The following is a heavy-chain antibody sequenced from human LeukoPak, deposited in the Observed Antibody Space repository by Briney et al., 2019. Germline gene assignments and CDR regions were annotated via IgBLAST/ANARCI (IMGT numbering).Heavy chain of an antibody. CDR1: GFTFSTYP. J-gene: IGHJ4*02. V-gene: IGHV3-21*01. D-gene: IGHD6-19*01. CDR3: PRQSYASGWNPFDY. CDR2: ITSTSTYI. Sequence: GGSLRLSCAASGFTFSTYPMNWVRQAPGKGLEWVSSITSTSTYIFYADSVKGRFTISRDDAKNSLYLQMESLRAEDTAVYYCPRQSYASGWNPFDYWGQGILVTVSS.